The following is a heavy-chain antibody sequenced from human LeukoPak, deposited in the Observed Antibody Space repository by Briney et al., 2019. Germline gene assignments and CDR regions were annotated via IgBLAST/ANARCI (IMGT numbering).Heavy chain of an antibody. CDR1: GGSISSGGYY. CDR3: ARDEKDWGSSGDYYYYGMDV. Sequence: SETLSLTCTVSGGSISSGGYYWSWIRQHPGKGLEWIGYVYYSGSTYYNPSLKSRVTISVDTSKNQFSLKLSSVTAADTAVYYCARDEKDWGSSGDYYYYGMDVWGQGTTVTVSS. J-gene: IGHJ6*02. V-gene: IGHV4-31*03. CDR2: VYYSGST. D-gene: IGHD7-27*01.